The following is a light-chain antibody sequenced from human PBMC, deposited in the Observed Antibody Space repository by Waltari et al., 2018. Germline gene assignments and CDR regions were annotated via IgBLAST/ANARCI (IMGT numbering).Light chain of an antibody. Sequence: EIVLTQSPGTLSLSPGESATLSCRASQSVSRALAWYQQKHGQAPRLRIYGASNRATGIPDRFSGSGSGTDFSLTISSLEPEDFAVYYCQHYVRLPATFGQGTKVEVK. CDR1: QSVSRA. J-gene: IGKJ1*01. V-gene: IGKV3-20*01. CDR3: QHYVRLPAT. CDR2: GAS.